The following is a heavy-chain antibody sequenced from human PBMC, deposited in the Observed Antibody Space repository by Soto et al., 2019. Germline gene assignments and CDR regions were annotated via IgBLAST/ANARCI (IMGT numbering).Heavy chain of an antibody. J-gene: IGHJ6*02. CDR2: IHAGNGNT. D-gene: IGHD2-2*01. V-gene: IGHV1-3*01. Sequence: ASVKVSCKASGYTFTTYSMHWVRQAPGQRLEWMGWIHAGNGNTEHSQKFQGRVTITRDTSASTAYLELGSLRSEDTAVYYCARAACSSTSCYNYYAYGMDVWGQGTAVTVSS. CDR3: ARAACSSTSCYNYYAYGMDV. CDR1: GYTFTTYS.